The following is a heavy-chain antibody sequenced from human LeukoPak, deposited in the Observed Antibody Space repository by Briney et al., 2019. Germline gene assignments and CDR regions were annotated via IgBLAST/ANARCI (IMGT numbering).Heavy chain of an antibody. V-gene: IGHV3-7*01. Sequence: GGSLRLSCVASGFTFSSYWMSWFRQAPGKGLEWVANIKEDGSEEYYADYVKGRFTISRDNAKNSLSLQMSSLRDEDTAVYYCARVEPTASNDYWGQGTLVTVSS. CDR1: GFTFSSYW. CDR2: IKEDGSEE. CDR3: ARVEPTASNDY. D-gene: IGHD1-1*01. J-gene: IGHJ4*02.